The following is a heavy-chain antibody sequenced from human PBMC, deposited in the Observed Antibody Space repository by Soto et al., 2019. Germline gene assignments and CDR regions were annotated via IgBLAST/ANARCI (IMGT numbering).Heavy chain of an antibody. Sequence: ASVTVSCKASGGTFSSYAISWVRQAPGQGLEWMGGIIPIFGTANYAQKFQGRVTITADESTSTAYKELSSLRYEDTAVYYCARDPGRSAAGSYYYYGMDVWGQGTTVTFSS. CDR1: GGTFSSYA. V-gene: IGHV1-69*13. D-gene: IGHD6-13*01. CDR2: IIPIFGTA. J-gene: IGHJ6*02. CDR3: ARDPGRSAAGSYYYYGMDV.